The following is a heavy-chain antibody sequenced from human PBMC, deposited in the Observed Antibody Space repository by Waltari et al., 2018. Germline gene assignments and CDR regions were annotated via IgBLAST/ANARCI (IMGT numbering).Heavy chain of an antibody. V-gene: IGHV1-69*05. D-gene: IGHD3-22*01. CDR2: IIPIVGTA. Sequence: QVQLLQPGAEVKKPASSVKVSCLASRYTFTTSFTPWVRQAPGQGLEWMGGIIPIVGTANYAQKCQGRVTITMDESTSTAYMELSSLRSEDTAVYYCARVVTGPYHYYDSSGYYYDAFDIWGQGTMVTVSS. CDR3: ARVVTGPYHYYDSSGYYYDAFDI. J-gene: IGHJ3*02. CDR1: RYTFTTSF.